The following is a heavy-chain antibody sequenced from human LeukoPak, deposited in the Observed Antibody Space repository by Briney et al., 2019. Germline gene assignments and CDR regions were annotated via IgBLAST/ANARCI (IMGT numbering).Heavy chain of an antibody. J-gene: IGHJ2*01. CDR3: AKARPNWNYWYFDL. V-gene: IGHV3-23*01. D-gene: IGHD1-20*01. Sequence: PGGSLRLSCVASGFTFSSCAMSWVRQAPGKGLECVSTISGTGGSTYYADSVKGRFTISRDNSKNTLYLQMNSLRAEDTAVYYCAKARPNWNYWYFDLWGRGTLVTVSS. CDR1: GFTFSSCA. CDR2: ISGTGGST.